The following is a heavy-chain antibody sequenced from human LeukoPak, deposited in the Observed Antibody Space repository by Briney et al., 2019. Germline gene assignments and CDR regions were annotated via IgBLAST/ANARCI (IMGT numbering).Heavy chain of an antibody. V-gene: IGHV3-30-3*01. CDR2: ISYDGSNK. J-gene: IGHJ4*02. CDR3: ARDRDWNDAFDY. D-gene: IGHD1-1*01. CDR1: GFSFSSYA. Sequence: GRSLRLSCAASGFSFSSYAMPWVRQGPGKGLEWVAVISYDGSNKYYADSVKGRFTISRDNSKNTLYLQMNSLRAEDTAVYYCARDRDWNDAFDYWGQGTLVTVSS.